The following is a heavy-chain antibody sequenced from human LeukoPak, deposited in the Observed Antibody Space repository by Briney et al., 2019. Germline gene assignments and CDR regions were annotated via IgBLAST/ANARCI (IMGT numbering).Heavy chain of an antibody. CDR3: ARERFHGSGAPKYDF. CDR1: GFIFSTYS. CDR2: ISISGSSI. V-gene: IGHV3-48*04. D-gene: IGHD3-10*01. Sequence: GGSLRLSCAASGFIFSTYSMIWVRQAPGKGLEWVAYISISGSSIYYADAVQGRFTISRDNGNNSLYLQGKSLRVDDTAVYYRARERFHGSGAPKYDFWGQGTLVTVSS. J-gene: IGHJ4*02.